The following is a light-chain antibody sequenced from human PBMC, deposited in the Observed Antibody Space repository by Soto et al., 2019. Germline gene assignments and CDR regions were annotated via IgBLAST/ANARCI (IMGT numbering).Light chain of an antibody. J-gene: IGKJ4*01. V-gene: IGKV3-20*01. CDR3: QQYGSSPLT. CDR1: QSVSSSY. Sequence: EIVLTQSPGTLSLSPGEIATLSCRASQSVSSSYLAWYQQKPGQAPRLLIYGASSRATGIPDRFSGSGSGTDFTLTISRLEPEDFAVYYCQQYGSSPLTFGGGTQVEIK. CDR2: GAS.